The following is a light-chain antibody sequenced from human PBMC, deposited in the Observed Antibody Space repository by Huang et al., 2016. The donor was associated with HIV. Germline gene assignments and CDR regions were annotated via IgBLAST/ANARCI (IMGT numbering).Light chain of an antibody. CDR2: DAS. V-gene: IGKV1-5*01. J-gene: IGKJ1*01. Sequence: DIQMTQSPSTLSASVGDRVTITSRANQSISKWLAWYQQKPGKAPKLLIYDASSLESGVPSRFSGSGSGTEFTLTISSMQPDNFATYYCQQYNDYPKTFGQGTKVEIK. CDR1: QSISKW. CDR3: QQYNDYPKT.